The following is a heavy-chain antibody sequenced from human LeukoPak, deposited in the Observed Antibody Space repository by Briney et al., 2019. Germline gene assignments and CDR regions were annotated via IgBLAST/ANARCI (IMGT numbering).Heavy chain of an antibody. Sequence: SETLSLTCTVSGGSISSSSYYWGWIRQPPGKGLEWIGSICYSGSTYYNPSLKSRVTISVDTSKNQFSLKLSSVTAADTAVYYCMIVVVMADFDYWGQGTLVTVSS. J-gene: IGHJ4*02. D-gene: IGHD3-22*01. V-gene: IGHV4-39*07. CDR2: ICYSGST. CDR1: GGSISSSSYY. CDR3: MIVVVMADFDY.